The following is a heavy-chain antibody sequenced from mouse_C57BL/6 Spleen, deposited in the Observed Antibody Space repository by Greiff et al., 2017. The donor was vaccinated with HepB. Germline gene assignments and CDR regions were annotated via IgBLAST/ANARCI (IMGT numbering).Heavy chain of an antibody. V-gene: IGHV1-52*01. CDR2: IDPSDSET. Sequence: QVQLQQPGAELVRPGSSVKLSCKASGYTFTSYWMHWVKQRPIQGLEWIGNIDPSDSETHYNQKFKDKATLTVDKSSSTAYMQLSSLTSEDSAVYYCARGPARGAMDYWGQGTSVTVSS. CDR3: ARGPARGAMDY. J-gene: IGHJ4*01. CDR1: GYTFTSYW.